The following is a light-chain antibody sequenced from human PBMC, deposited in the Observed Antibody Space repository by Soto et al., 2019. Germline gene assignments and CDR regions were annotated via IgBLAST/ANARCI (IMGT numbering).Light chain of an antibody. CDR3: QQYNSYRWT. V-gene: IGKV1-5*01. CDR1: QSISSW. Sequence: DIQMTQSPSTLSASVGDRVTITCRASQSISSWLAWYQQKPGKAPKLLIYDASSLESGVPSRFSGSGSGTEFTLTISSLQPDDFATYYCQQYNSYRWTFGGGTKVEIK. J-gene: IGKJ4*01. CDR2: DAS.